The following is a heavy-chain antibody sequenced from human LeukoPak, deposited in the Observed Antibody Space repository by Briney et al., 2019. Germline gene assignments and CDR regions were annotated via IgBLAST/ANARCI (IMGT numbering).Heavy chain of an antibody. D-gene: IGHD3-10*02. Sequence: GGSLRLSCAASGFTFSSYEMNWVRQAPGKGLEWVSYISSSGSTIYYADSVKGRFTISRDNAKNSLYLQMNSLRAEDTAVYYFAELGITMIGGVWGKGTTVTIPS. CDR2: ISSSGSTI. CDR1: GFTFSSYE. J-gene: IGHJ6*04. CDR3: AELGITMIGGV. V-gene: IGHV3-48*03.